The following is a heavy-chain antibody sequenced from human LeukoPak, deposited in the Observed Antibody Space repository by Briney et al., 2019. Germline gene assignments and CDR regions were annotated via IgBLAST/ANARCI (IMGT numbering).Heavy chain of an antibody. V-gene: IGHV1-2*02. D-gene: IGHD3-3*01. CDR1: GYTFTGYY. CDR3: ARGSLRFLEWLLFDY. J-gene: IGHJ4*02. CDR2: INPNSGGT. Sequence: ASVKVSCKASGYTFTGYYMHRVRQAPGQGLEWMGWINPNSGGTNYAQKFQGRVTMTRDTSISTAYMELSRLRSDDTAVYYCARGSLRFLEWLLFDYWGQGTLVTVSS.